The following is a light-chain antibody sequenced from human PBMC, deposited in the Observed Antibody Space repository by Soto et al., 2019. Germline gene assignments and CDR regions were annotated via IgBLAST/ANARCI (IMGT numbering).Light chain of an antibody. CDR1: SSDVGRYNY. Sequence: QSALTQPASVSGSPGQSITISCAGTSSDVGRYNYVSWYQHHPGKDPKLMIYEVSNRPSGVSNRFSGSKSGNTASLTISGLQAEDEADYYCSSFTSSSPYVFGTGTKLTVL. CDR3: SSFTSSSPYV. CDR2: EVS. V-gene: IGLV2-14*01. J-gene: IGLJ1*01.